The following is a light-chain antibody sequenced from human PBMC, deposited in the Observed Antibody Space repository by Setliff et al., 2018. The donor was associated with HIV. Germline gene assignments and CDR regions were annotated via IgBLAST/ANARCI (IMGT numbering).Light chain of an antibody. CDR3: SSYTSSSTVG. Sequence: QSVLTQPASVSGSPGQSITISCTGTSSDVAGYDYVSWYQQHPGKAPKLTIYAVSKRPSGVSNRFSGSKSGDTASLTISGLQAEDDADYYCSSYTSSSTVGFATGTKGTVL. J-gene: IGLJ1*01. CDR2: AVS. CDR1: SSDVAGYDY. V-gene: IGLV2-14*01.